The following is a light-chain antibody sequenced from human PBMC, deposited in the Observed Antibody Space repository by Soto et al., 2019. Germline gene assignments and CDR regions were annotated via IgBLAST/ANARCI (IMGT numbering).Light chain of an antibody. CDR2: GAS. J-gene: IGKJ1*01. Sequence: EIGVTQSPATLSVSPGERATLSCRASQSVSSNLAWYQQKPGQAPRLLIYGASTRATGIPARFSGSGSGTEFTLTISSLQSEDFAVYYCQQYNNWRTFGQGTKVEIK. CDR3: QQYNNWRT. V-gene: IGKV3-15*01. CDR1: QSVSSN.